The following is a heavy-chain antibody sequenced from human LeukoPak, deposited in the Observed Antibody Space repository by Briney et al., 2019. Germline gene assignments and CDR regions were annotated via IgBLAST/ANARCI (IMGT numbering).Heavy chain of an antibody. CDR1: GFTFSSYA. Sequence: GGSLRLSCAASGFTFSSYAMSWVRQAPGKGLKWVSAISGSGGSTYYADSVKGRFTISRDNSKNTLYLQMNSLRAEDTAVYYCAKVKYDFWSGYFDYWGQGTLVTVSS. D-gene: IGHD3-3*01. CDR3: AKVKYDFWSGYFDY. J-gene: IGHJ4*02. V-gene: IGHV3-23*01. CDR2: ISGSGGST.